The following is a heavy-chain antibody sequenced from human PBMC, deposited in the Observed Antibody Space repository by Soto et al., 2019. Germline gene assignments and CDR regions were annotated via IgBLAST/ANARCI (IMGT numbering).Heavy chain of an antibody. CDR2: ISSSSSTI. Sequence: EVQLVESGGGLVQPGGSLRLSCAASGFTFSSYSMNWVRQAPGKGLEWVSYISSSSSTIYYADSVKGRFTISRDNAKNSLYLQMNSLRDEDTSVYYCARVMGQQLYYYYYGMDVLGQGTTVTVSS. CDR3: ARVMGQQLYYYYYGMDV. J-gene: IGHJ6*02. CDR1: GFTFSSYS. D-gene: IGHD6-13*01. V-gene: IGHV3-48*02.